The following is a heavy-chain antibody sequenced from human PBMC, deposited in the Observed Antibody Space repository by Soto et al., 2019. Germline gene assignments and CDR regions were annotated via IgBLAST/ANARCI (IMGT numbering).Heavy chain of an antibody. CDR3: ARARWFGKNPNDDYYYYYYMDV. D-gene: IGHD3-10*01. Sequence: QSQTLSLTCAISGDSVSSNSAAWNWIRQSPSRGLEWLGRTYYRSKWYNDYAVSVKSRITINPDTSKNQFSLQLNSVTPEDTAVYYCARARWFGKNPNDDYYYYYYMDVWGKGTTVTVSS. J-gene: IGHJ6*03. CDR1: GDSVSSNSAA. CDR2: TYYRSKWYN. V-gene: IGHV6-1*01.